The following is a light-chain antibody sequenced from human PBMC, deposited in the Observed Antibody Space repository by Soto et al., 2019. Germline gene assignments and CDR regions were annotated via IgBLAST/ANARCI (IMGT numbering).Light chain of an antibody. Sequence: SYELTQPPSVSVSPGQTASITCSGDKLGDKYACWYQQKPGQSPVLVIYQDSKRPSGIPERFSGSNSGNTATLTISGTQAMDEADYYCQAWDNSTASYVFGTGTKVTVL. CDR2: QDS. CDR3: QAWDNSTASYV. J-gene: IGLJ1*01. V-gene: IGLV3-1*01. CDR1: KLGDKY.